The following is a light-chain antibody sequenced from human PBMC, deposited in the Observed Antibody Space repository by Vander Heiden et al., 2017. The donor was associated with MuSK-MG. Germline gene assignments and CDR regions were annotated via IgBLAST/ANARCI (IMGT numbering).Light chain of an antibody. V-gene: IGLV1-40*01. CDR2: GNS. CDR1: SSNNGAGYD. J-gene: IGLJ1*01. Sequence: QSVLTQPPSVSGAPGQGVIISCTGSSSNNGAGYDVHWYHQVPGTAPKLLIYGNSNRPSGVPDRFSGSKSVTSASLAITGLQAEDEADYYCQSFDSSLSGVVFGPGTKLTVL. CDR3: QSFDSSLSGVV.